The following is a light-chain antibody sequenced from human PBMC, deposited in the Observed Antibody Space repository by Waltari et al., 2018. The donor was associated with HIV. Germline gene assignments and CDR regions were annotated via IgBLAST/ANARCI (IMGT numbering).Light chain of an antibody. CDR1: SYNIGANG. CDR2: SNI. Sequence: SVLTQPPSASGTPGQRVPLSCSTISYNIGANGVICYQPLPGTAPKLLVYSNIHRPSGVPDRFAGAKAGTSASLAISGLQSDDEADYYCATWDDNLNGRVFGTGTKVTVL. J-gene: IGLJ1*01. CDR3: ATWDDNLNGRV. V-gene: IGLV1-44*01.